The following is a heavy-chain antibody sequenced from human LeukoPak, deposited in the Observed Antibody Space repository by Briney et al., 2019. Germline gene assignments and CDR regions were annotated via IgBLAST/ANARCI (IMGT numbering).Heavy chain of an antibody. V-gene: IGHV4-59*01. CDR3: ARQQWRDNWFDP. Sequence: SETLSLTCTVSGGSISSYYWSWIRQPPGKGLEWIGYIYYSGSTNYNPSLKSRVTISIDMSKNQFTLKLTSVTAADTAIYYCARQQWRDNWFDPWGQGTLVTVSS. J-gene: IGHJ5*02. CDR2: IYYSGST. D-gene: IGHD6-19*01. CDR1: GGSISSYY.